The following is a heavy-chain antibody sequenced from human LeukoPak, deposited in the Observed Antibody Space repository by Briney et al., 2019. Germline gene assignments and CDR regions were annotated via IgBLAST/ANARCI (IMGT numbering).Heavy chain of an antibody. V-gene: IGHV4-34*01. D-gene: IGHD6-19*01. CDR1: GGSFSGYY. CDR2: INLSGTT. CDR3: ASRRAVAGRGDYFDY. Sequence: SETLSLTCAVYGGSFSGYYWSWIRQPPGQGLEWIGEINLSGTTNYNPSLKSRVTISVDMSKNQFSLKLSSVTAADTAVYYCASRRAVAGRGDYFDYWGQGTLVTVSS. J-gene: IGHJ4*02.